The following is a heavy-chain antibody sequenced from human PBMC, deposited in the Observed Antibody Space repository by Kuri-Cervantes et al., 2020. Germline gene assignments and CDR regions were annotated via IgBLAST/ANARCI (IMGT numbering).Heavy chain of an antibody. D-gene: IGHD1-7*01. J-gene: IGHJ6*02. CDR3: ARVIEVTGTTGYGMDV. CDR2: IWYDGSNK. CDR1: GFTFSSYG. V-gene: IGHV3-33*01. Sequence: GESLKISCAASGFTFSSYGMHWVRQAPGKGLEWVAVIWYDGSNKYYADSVKGRFTISRDNSKNTLYLQMNSLRAEDTAVYYCARVIEVTGTTGYGMDVWGQGTTVTVSS.